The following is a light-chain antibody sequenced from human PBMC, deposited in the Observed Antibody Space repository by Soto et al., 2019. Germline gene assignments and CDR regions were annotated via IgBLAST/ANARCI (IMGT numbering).Light chain of an antibody. CDR2: EVS. J-gene: IGLJ2*01. V-gene: IGLV2-8*01. CDR1: DNDVGRYDY. Sequence: QSALTQPPSASGSPGMSVTLSCSGTDNDVGRYDYVSWYQQHPGKAPKLLIYEVSKRPSGVPDRFSASESGNTASLTVSGLQGEDEADYYCMSYVGGNSVAFGGGTKLTVL. CDR3: MSYVGGNSVA.